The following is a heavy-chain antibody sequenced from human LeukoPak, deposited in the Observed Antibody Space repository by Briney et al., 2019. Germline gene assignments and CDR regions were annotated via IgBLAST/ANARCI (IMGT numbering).Heavy chain of an antibody. CDR1: GYSISSGYY. J-gene: IGHJ4*02. CDR3: ARRPYYYDSSGYRDY. D-gene: IGHD3-22*01. Sequence: SETLSLTCTVSGYSISSGYYWGWIRQPPGKGLEWIGSIYHSGSTYYNPSLKSRVTISVDTSKDQFSLKLSSVTAADTAVYYCARRPYYYDSSGYRDYWGQGTLVTVSS. CDR2: IYHSGST. V-gene: IGHV4-38-2*02.